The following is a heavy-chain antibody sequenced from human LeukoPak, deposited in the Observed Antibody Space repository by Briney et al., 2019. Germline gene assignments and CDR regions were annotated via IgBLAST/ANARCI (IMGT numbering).Heavy chain of an antibody. J-gene: IGHJ6*02. V-gene: IGHV1-18*01. CDR1: GFTFTSYG. CDR3: ARDGSGSYYNYYYYGMDV. D-gene: IGHD3-10*01. CDR2: ISAYNGNT. Sequence: GGSLRLSCAASGFTFTSYGISWVRQAPGQGLEWMGWISAYNGNTNYAQKLQGRVTMTTDTSTSTAYMELRSLRSDDTAMYYCARDGSGSYYNYYYYGMDVWGQGTTVTVSS.